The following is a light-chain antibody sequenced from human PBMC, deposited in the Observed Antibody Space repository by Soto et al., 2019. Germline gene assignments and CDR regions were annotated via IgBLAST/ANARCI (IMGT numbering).Light chain of an antibody. CDR3: QQGDSFPIT. V-gene: IGKV1-12*01. Sequence: DLQMTQSPSSVSASVGDRVTITCRASQSISTSLGWYQQKPGTVPKLLIYAASSLQSGVPSRFSGSGAGTEFTLSITSLQPEDFGTYYCQQGDSFPITFGQGTRLEIK. CDR2: AAS. CDR1: QSISTS. J-gene: IGKJ5*01.